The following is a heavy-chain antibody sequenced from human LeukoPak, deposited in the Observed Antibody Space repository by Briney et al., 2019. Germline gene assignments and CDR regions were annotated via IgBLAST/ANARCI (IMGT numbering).Heavy chain of an antibody. V-gene: IGHV4-59*01. CDR1: GGSISSYY. J-gene: IGHJ4*02. CDR3: ARSLWGTATSLDY. CDR2: IYYSGST. D-gene: IGHD3-16*01. Sequence: PETLSLTCTVSGGSISSYYWSWIRQPPGKGLEWIGYIYYSGSTNYNPSLKSRVTISVDTSKNQFSLKLSSVTAADTAVYYCARSLWGTATSLDYWGQGTLVTVSS.